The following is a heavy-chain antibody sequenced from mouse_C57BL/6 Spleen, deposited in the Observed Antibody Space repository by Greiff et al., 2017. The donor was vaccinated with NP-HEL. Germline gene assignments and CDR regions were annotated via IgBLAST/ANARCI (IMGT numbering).Heavy chain of an antibody. J-gene: IGHJ2*01. CDR3: RGYYFDY. CDR1: GYAFTNYL. CDR2: INPGSGGT. Sequence: VQLQQSGAELVRPGTSVKVSCKASGYAFTNYLIEWVKQRPGQGLEWIGVINPGSGGTNYNEKFKGKATLTADKSSSTAYMQLSSLTSEDSAVYFCRGYYFDYWGQGTTLTVSS. V-gene: IGHV1-54*01.